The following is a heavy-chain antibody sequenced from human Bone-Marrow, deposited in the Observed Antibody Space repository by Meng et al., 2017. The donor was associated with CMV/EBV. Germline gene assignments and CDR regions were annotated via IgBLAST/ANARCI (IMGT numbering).Heavy chain of an antibody. J-gene: IGHJ5*02. D-gene: IGHD6-19*01. CDR2: IKSKTDGGTT. Sequence: GGSLRLSCAASGFTFSNAWMSWVRQAPGKGLEWVGRIKSKTDGGTTDYAAPVKGRFTISRDNSKNTLSLQMNSLRAEDTAVYYCARDRVAGYNWFDPWGQGTLVTVSS. CDR1: GFTFSNAW. V-gene: IGHV3-15*01. CDR3: ARDRVAGYNWFDP.